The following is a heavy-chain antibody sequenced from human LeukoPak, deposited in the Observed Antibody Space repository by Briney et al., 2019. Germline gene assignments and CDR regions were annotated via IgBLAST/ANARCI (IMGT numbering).Heavy chain of an antibody. D-gene: IGHD3-10*01. CDR1: GFTLSSYW. V-gene: IGHV3-74*01. CDR2: INRDGSST. J-gene: IGHJ3*02. CDR3: ARSYYYGAAGYAFDI. Sequence: GGPLRHSCAASGFTLSSYWMHWVRPAPGEGLGWVSRINRDGSSTRYADSVKGRFTISRDSAKNTLYLVMNSLSAEDMAVYYCARSYYYGAAGYAFDIWGQGTMVTVSS.